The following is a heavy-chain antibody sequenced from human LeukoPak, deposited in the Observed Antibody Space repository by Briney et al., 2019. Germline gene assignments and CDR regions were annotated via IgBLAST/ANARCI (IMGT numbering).Heavy chain of an antibody. CDR2: FYSDDDT. V-gene: IGHV3-66*02. CDR1: GFTVSNSY. J-gene: IGHJ3*02. D-gene: IGHD3-22*01. Sequence: PGGSLRLSCAASGFTVSNSYMSWVRQAPGKGLEWVSLFYSDDDTHYPDSVKGRFTISRDNSKNTLYFQMNSLRVEDTAVYYCAREGYYDTSGASRAFDIWGQGTMVTVSS. CDR3: AREGYYDTSGASRAFDI.